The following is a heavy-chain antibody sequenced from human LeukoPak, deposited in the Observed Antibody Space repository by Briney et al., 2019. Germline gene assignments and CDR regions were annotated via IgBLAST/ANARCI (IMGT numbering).Heavy chain of an antibody. Sequence: GGSLRLSCAASGFTLSNYDMHWVRQGPGKGLGWVAVISYDGTSIYYADSVKGRFTISRDYSKNTLYLQMNSLRAEDTAVYYCAKDYGAYGNIRWYFDLWGRGTLVTVSS. CDR1: GFTLSNYD. V-gene: IGHV3-30*18. D-gene: IGHD4-17*01. J-gene: IGHJ2*01. CDR3: AKDYGAYGNIRWYFDL. CDR2: ISYDGTSI.